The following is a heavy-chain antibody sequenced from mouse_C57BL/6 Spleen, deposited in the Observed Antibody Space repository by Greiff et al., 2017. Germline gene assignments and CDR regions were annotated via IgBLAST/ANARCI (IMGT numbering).Heavy chain of an antibody. CDR2: IYPGSGNT. V-gene: IGHV1-66*01. Sequence: VKLVESGPELVKPGASVKISCKASGYSFTSYYIHWVKQRPGQGLEWIGWIYPGSGNTKYNEKFKGKATLTADTSSSTAYMQLSSLTSEDSAVYYCARGVVAPSFDYWGQGTTLTVSS. CDR1: GYSFTSYY. D-gene: IGHD1-1*01. CDR3: ARGVVAPSFDY. J-gene: IGHJ2*01.